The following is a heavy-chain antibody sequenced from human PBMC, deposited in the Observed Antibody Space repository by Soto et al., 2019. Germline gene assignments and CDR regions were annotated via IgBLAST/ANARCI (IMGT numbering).Heavy chain of an antibody. J-gene: IGHJ3*02. CDR3: ARPRSYYYSSGYSDAFDI. CDR1: GGSISSSSYY. D-gene: IGHD3-22*01. Sequence: SETLSLTCTVSGGSISSSSYYWGWIRQPPGKGLEWIGSIYYSGSTYYNPSLKSRVTISVDTSKNQFSLKLSSVTAADTAVYYCARPRSYYYSSGYSDAFDICGQRTMVTVSS. CDR2: IYYSGST. V-gene: IGHV4-39*01.